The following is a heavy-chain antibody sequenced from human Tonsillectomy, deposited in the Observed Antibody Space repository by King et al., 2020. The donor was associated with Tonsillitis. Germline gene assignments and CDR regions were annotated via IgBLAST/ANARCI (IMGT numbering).Heavy chain of an antibody. Sequence: VQLVESGAEVKKPGASVKVSCKASGYTFTSDDINWVRQATGQGLEWMGWMNPNSGSTGYAQKFQGRVTMTRNTSISTAYMELSSLRSEDTAGYYCARNWGLGHYFDYWGQGTLVTVSS. CDR2: MNPNSGST. CDR1: GYTFTSDD. J-gene: IGHJ4*02. D-gene: IGHD7-27*01. V-gene: IGHV1-8*01. CDR3: ARNWGLGHYFDY.